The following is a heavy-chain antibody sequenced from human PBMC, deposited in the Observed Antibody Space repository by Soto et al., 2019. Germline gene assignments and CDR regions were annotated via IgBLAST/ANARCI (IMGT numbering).Heavy chain of an antibody. CDR1: GFTFSSYA. Sequence: GESLKISCAASGFTFSSYAMSWVRKAPGKGLEWVSAISGSGGSTYYADSVKGRFTISRDNSKNTLYLQMNSLRAEDTAVYYCAKNQRAVAGTDYWGQGTLVTVSS. V-gene: IGHV3-23*01. J-gene: IGHJ4*02. CDR2: ISGSGGST. CDR3: AKNQRAVAGTDY. D-gene: IGHD6-19*01.